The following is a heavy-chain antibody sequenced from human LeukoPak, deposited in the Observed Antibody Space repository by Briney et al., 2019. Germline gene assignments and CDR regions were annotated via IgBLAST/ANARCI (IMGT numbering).Heavy chain of an antibody. CDR1: GFTFSSYG. J-gene: IGHJ4*02. Sequence: PGGSLRLSCAASGFTFSSYGMHWIRQPPGKGLEWIGEINHSGSTIYNPSLKSRVTISVDTSKNQFSLQLSSVTAADTAVYYCASAIAVAGRIGAFDYWGQGTLVTVSS. D-gene: IGHD6-19*01. CDR3: ASAIAVAGRIGAFDY. V-gene: IGHV4-34*01. CDR2: INHSGST.